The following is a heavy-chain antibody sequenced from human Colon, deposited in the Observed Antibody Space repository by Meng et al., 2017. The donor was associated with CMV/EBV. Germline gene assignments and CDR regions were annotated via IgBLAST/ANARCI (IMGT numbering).Heavy chain of an antibody. CDR1: GFTFSDFW. CDR2: IKKDGSEK. CDR3: ARDHRGRPHDY. D-gene: IGHD1-14*01. J-gene: IGHJ4*02. Sequence: GESLKISCAAFGFTFSDFWMNWVRLAPGKGLEWVANIKKDGSEKYYVDSVKGRFTISRDNAKNSLYLQMNSLRAEDTAVYYCARDHRGRPHDYWGQGTLVTVSS. V-gene: IGHV3-7*01.